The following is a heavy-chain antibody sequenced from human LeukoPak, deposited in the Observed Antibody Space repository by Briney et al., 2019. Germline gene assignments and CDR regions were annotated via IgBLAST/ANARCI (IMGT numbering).Heavy chain of an antibody. CDR3: AKDRIYDFWSGYFVDY. CDR2: IRYDGSNK. V-gene: IGHV3-30*02. CDR1: GFTFSSYG. J-gene: IGHJ4*02. D-gene: IGHD3-3*01. Sequence: PGGSLRLSCAASGFTFSSYGMHWVRQAPGKGLEWVAFIRYDGSNKYYADSVKGRFTISRDNSKNTLYLQMNSLRAEDTAVYYCAKDRIYDFWSGYFVDYWGQGTLVTVSS.